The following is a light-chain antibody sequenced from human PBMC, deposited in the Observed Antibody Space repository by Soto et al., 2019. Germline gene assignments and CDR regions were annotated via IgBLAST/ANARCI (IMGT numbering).Light chain of an antibody. CDR2: GNS. J-gene: IGLJ1*01. CDR1: SSNIGAGYD. V-gene: IGLV1-40*01. Sequence: QSVLTQPPSVSGAPGQRVTISCTGSSSNIGAGYDVHWYQQLPGTAPKLPIYGNSNRPSWVPDRFSGSKSGTSASLAITGLQAEDEADYYCQSYDSSLSGSYVFGTGTKLTVL. CDR3: QSYDSSLSGSYV.